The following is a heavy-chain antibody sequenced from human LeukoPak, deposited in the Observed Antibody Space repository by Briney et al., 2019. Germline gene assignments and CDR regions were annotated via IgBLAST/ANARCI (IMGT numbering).Heavy chain of an antibody. Sequence: SETLSLTCTVSGGSMSRYYWSWLRQSPGKGLEWIGNIYYGGSAHYNPSLKGRVTISVDESKNQFSLNLTSVTAADTAIYYCARGGSSGWYGRGFFDYWGQGTLVTVSS. J-gene: IGHJ4*02. V-gene: IGHV4-59*12. CDR1: GGSMSRYY. D-gene: IGHD6-19*01. CDR2: IYYGGSA. CDR3: ARGGSSGWYGRGFFDY.